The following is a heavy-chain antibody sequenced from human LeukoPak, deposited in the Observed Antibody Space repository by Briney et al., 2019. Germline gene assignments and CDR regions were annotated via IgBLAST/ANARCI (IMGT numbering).Heavy chain of an antibody. CDR2: ISGVST. J-gene: IGHJ4*02. CDR3: AKLSTMTTYGYFDY. D-gene: IGHD4-17*01. V-gene: IGHV3-23*01. Sequence: GGSLRLSCAASGFTFSNYALTWVRQAPGRGLEWVSSISGVSTYYADSVKGRFSISRDNSKNTLYLQMNSLRAEDTAVYYCAKLSTMTTYGYFDYWGQGTLVTVSS. CDR1: GFTFSNYA.